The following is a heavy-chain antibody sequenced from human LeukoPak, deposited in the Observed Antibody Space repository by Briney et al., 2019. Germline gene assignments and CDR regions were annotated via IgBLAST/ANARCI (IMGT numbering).Heavy chain of an antibody. V-gene: IGHV3-48*01. CDR3: ARVNWNYGDY. J-gene: IGHJ4*02. CDR2: ISSSSSTI. CDR1: GFTFSSYS. D-gene: IGHD1-7*01. Sequence: GGSLRLSCGASGFTFSSYSMNWVRQAPGKGLEWVSYISSSSSTIYYADSVKGRFTISRDNAKNSLYLQMNSLRAEDTAVYYCARVNWNYGDYWGQGTLVTVSS.